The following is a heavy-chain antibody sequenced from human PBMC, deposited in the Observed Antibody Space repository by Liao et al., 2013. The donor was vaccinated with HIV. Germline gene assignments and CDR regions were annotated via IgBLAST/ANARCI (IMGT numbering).Heavy chain of an antibody. V-gene: IGHV4-34*01. CDR1: GGSFRDYY. Sequence: QVQLQQWGAGLLKPSETLSLTCAVYGGSFRDYYWSWIRQPPGKGLEWIGEINHSGSTNYNPTLKSRVTMSADTSKNQFSLRLSSVTAADTAVYYCARGRGTSAFDIWGQGTMVTVSS. J-gene: IGHJ3*02. D-gene: IGHD1-1*01. CDR2: INHSGST. CDR3: ARGRGTSAFDI.